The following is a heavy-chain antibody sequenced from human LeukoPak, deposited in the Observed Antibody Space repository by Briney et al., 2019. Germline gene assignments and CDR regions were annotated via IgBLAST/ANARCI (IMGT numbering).Heavy chain of an antibody. V-gene: IGHV4-34*01. CDR3: VRGSGSRADYYVRSGYYSVSNASEI. D-gene: IGHD3-22*01. J-gene: IGHJ3*02. CDR1: GWSFSSYY. Sequence: NPWETLSLTCAVYGWSFSSYYWSWVRQPPGKGLEWVGEINNSGSTKYNPSFKRRVSISVDTTKNNFFLKLMTVLGADAAAFYCVRGSGSRADYYVRSGYYSVSNASEIWGEKAILTVSS. CDR2: INNSGST.